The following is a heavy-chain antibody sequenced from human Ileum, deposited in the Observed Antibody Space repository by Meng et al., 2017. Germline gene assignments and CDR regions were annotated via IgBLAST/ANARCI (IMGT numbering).Heavy chain of an antibody. Sequence: QVPAQPWGAGLLKPSETLSLTCAVYGGSFSGYYWSWIRQPSGKGLEWIGEINHSGSTNYNPSLKSRVTISVDTSKNQFSLKLSSVTAADTAVYYCARGGHDSSGYYSFDYWGQGTLVTVSS. V-gene: IGHV4-34*01. CDR3: ARGGHDSSGYYSFDY. D-gene: IGHD3-22*01. J-gene: IGHJ4*02. CDR2: INHSGST. CDR1: GGSFSGYY.